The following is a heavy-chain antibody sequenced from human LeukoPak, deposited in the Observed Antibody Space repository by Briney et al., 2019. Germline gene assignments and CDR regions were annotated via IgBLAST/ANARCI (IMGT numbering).Heavy chain of an antibody. CDR2: IYTSGST. Sequence: PSETLSLTCTVSGGSISSGSYFWSWIRQPAGKGLEWVGRIYTSGSTNYNPSLKSRVTISVDTSKNRFSLKRSSVTAADTAVYYCARDGFDSNYESWFDPWGQGTLGTVSS. D-gene: IGHD4-11*01. V-gene: IGHV4-61*02. CDR1: GGSISSGSYF. J-gene: IGHJ5*02. CDR3: ARDGFDSNYESWFDP.